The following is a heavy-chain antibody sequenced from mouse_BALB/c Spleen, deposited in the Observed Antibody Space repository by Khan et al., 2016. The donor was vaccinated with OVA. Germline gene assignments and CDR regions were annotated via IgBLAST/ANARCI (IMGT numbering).Heavy chain of an antibody. CDR3: AGPSYYSNPWFTY. Sequence: EVELVESGGGLVKPGGSLKLSCAPSGFAFSSYDMSWVRQTPEKRLEWVATISGTGIYTYYPDSVKGRFTISRDNARNTLYLQMSSLRSEDTALYYCAGPSYYSNPWFTYWGQGTLVTVSA. CDR2: ISGTGIYT. J-gene: IGHJ3*01. V-gene: IGHV5-9*02. CDR1: GFAFSSYD. D-gene: IGHD2-5*01.